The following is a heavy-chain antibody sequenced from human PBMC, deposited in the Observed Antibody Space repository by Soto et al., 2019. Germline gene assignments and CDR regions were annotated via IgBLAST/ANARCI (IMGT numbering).Heavy chain of an antibody. J-gene: IGHJ4*02. CDR1: GFTVSTNY. Sequence: EVQLVESGGGLIQPGGSLRRSCAASGFTVSTNYMSWVRQAPGKGLEWVSVIYSGGSTYYADSVKGRFTISRDNSKNTLYLQMNSLRAEDTAVYYCARASIAAAGYYFDYWGQGTLVTVSS. D-gene: IGHD6-13*01. CDR3: ARASIAAAGYYFDY. CDR2: IYSGGST. V-gene: IGHV3-53*01.